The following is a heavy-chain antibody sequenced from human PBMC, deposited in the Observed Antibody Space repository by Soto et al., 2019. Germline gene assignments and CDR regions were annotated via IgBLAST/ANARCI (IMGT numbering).Heavy chain of an antibody. CDR3: ARDGITIVGVKQYPFDY. Sequence: QVQLVQSGAEVKKPGASLMVSCKASGYTFTSYGISWVRQAPGQGLEWMGWISSYNGNTNYAQKLQGRVTLTTDTCTSPSEMELRCLRSDDRSIYYCARDGITIVGVKQYPFDYWGQGSMVVVSS. D-gene: IGHD3-3*01. CDR2: ISSYNGNT. J-gene: IGHJ4*02. V-gene: IGHV1-18*01. CDR1: GYTFTSYG.